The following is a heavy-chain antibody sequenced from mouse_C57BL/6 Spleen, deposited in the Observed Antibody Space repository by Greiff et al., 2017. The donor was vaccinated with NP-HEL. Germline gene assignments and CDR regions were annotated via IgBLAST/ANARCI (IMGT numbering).Heavy chain of an antibody. CDR2: IYPRSGNT. D-gene: IGHD2-4*01. J-gene: IGHJ4*01. CDR3: ARGGLRRDYAMDY. V-gene: IGHV1-81*01. CDR1: GYTFTSYG. Sequence: VHLVESGAELARPGASVKLSCKASGYTFTSYGISWVKQRTGQGLEWIGEIYPRSGNTYYNEKFKGKATLTADKSSSTAYMELRSLTSEDSAVYFCARGGLRRDYAMDYWGQGTSVTVSS.